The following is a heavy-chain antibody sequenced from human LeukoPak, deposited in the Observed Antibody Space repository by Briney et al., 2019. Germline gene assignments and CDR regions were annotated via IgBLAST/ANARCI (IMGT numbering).Heavy chain of an antibody. CDR2: IHTSGST. V-gene: IGHV4-4*07. D-gene: IGHD5-24*01. J-gene: IGHJ4*02. CDR1: GDSISSYY. CDR3: ARRHHNWDY. Sequence: SETLSLTCTVSGDSISSYYWSWIRQPAGKGLEWIGRIHTSGSTNHNPSLTSRVTMSVDTSKNQFSLKLTSVTAADTAVYYCARRHHNWDYWGQGTLVTVSS.